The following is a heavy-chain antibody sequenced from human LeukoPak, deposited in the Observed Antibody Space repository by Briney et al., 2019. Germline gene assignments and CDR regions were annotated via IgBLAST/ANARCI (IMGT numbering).Heavy chain of an antibody. CDR3: ARAGNWNDGGYFDY. Sequence: GGSLRLSCAASGFSFSTYWMSWVRQAPGEGLEWVANIKQDGSEKYYVDSVKGRFTISRDNAENSLYLQMNSLRAEDTAVYYCARAGNWNDGGYFDYWGQGTLVTVSS. J-gene: IGHJ4*02. D-gene: IGHD1-20*01. CDR1: GFSFSTYW. CDR2: IKQDGSEK. V-gene: IGHV3-7*01.